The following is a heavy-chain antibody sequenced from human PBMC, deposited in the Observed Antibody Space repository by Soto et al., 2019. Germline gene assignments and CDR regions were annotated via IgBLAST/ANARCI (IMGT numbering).Heavy chain of an antibody. Sequence: GGSLRLSCTTSGFTFGDYAMSWFRQAPGKGLEWIGLIRSKAYGGTTEYAASVKGRFTISRDDSKSIAYLQMNSLKTEDTAMYYCTRDYPQLGDYWGQGTLVTVSS. V-gene: IGHV3-49*03. CDR2: IRSKAYGGTT. CDR1: GFTFGDYA. CDR3: TRDYPQLGDY. D-gene: IGHD6-6*01. J-gene: IGHJ4*02.